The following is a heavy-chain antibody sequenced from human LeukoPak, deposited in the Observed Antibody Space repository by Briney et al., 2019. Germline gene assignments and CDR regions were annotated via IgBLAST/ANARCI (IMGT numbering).Heavy chain of an antibody. J-gene: IGHJ4*02. Sequence: PSETLSLTCTVSGYSISSGYYWGWIRQPPGKGLEWIGSIYYSGSTYYNPSLKSRVTISVDTSKNQFSLKLSSVTAADTAVYYCARTGSSSWNFDYWGQGTLVTVSS. CDR2: IYYSGST. CDR3: ARTGSSSWNFDY. D-gene: IGHD6-6*01. V-gene: IGHV4-38-2*02. CDR1: GYSISSGYY.